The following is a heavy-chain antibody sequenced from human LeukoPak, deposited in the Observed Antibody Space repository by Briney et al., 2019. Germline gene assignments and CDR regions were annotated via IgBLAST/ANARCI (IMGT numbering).Heavy chain of an antibody. J-gene: IGHJ4*02. CDR2: INPNSGGT. CDR3: ARDGYYYDDSGYYYY. D-gene: IGHD3-22*01. V-gene: IGHV1-2*02. Sequence: ASVKVSCKASGYTFTCYYVHWVRQAPGQGLEWMGWINPNSGGTNYAQKFQGRVTMTRDTSISTVYMELSRLRSDDTAVYYCARDGYYYDDSGYYYYWGQGTLVTVSS. CDR1: GYTFTCYY.